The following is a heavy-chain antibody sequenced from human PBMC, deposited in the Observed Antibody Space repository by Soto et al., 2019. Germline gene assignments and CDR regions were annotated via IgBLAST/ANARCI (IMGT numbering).Heavy chain of an antibody. D-gene: IGHD6-6*01. CDR1: GGTFSSYA. J-gene: IGHJ4*02. CDR3: ARDRGSSSSPITKPLDY. V-gene: IGHV1-69*01. Sequence: VKVSCKASGGTFSSYAISWVRQAPGQGLEWMGGIIPIFGTANYAQKFQGRVTITADESTSTAYMELSSLRSEDTAVYYCARDRGSSSSPITKPLDYWGQGTLVTVSS. CDR2: IIPIFGTA.